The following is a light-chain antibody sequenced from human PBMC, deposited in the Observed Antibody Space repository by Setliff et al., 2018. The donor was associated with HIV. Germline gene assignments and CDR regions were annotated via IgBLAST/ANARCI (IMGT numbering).Light chain of an antibody. J-gene: IGLJ1*01. V-gene: IGLV2-23*01. CDR3: CSYAGTSLPYV. CDR2: EGN. CDR1: SSDVGSYNL. Sequence: QSALTQPASVSGSPGQSITISCTGTSSDVGSYNLVSWYQVHPGKAPKFIIYEGNKRPSGVSNRFSGFKSGNTASLTISGLQAEDEADYYCCSYAGTSLPYVFGTGTKGTVL.